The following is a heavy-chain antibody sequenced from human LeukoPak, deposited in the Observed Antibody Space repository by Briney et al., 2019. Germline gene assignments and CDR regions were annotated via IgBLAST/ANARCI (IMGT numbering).Heavy chain of an antibody. CDR3: TTQRSRITMVRGVIRSDH. J-gene: IGHJ4*02. Sequence: PGGSLRLSCAASGFTFSNAWMSWVRQGPGKGLEWVSRIKSKTDGGTTDYAAPVKGRFTISRDDSKNTLYLQMNSLKTEDTAVYYCTTQRSRITMVRGVIRSDHWGQGTLVTVSS. D-gene: IGHD3-10*01. CDR2: IKSKTDGGTT. V-gene: IGHV3-15*01. CDR1: GFTFSNAW.